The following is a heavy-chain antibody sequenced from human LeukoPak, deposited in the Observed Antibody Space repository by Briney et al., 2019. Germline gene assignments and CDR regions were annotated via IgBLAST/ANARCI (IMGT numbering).Heavy chain of an antibody. V-gene: IGHV4-31*03. J-gene: IGHJ4*02. CDR1: GGSISSGGYY. Sequence: SETLSLTCTVSGGSISSGGYYWSWIRQHPGKGLEWIGYIYYSGSTYYNPSLKSRVTISVDTSKNQFSLKLSSVTAADTAVYYGARDLGGTADYWGQGTLVTVSS. CDR2: IYYSGST. CDR3: ARDLGGTADY. D-gene: IGHD3-10*01.